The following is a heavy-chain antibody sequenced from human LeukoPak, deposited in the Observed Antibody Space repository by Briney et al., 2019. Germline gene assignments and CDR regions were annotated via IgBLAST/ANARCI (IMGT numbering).Heavy chain of an antibody. J-gene: IGHJ4*02. CDR1: GGSFSGYC. D-gene: IGHD3-22*01. CDR2: INHSGST. CDR3: ARGFGLNYYDSSGYYSMDY. Sequence: SETLSLTCAVYGGSFSGYCWSWIRQPPGKGLEWIGEINHSGSTNYNPSLKSRVTISVDTSKNQFSLKLSSVTAADTAVYYCARGFGLNYYDSSGYYSMDYWGQGTLVTVSS. V-gene: IGHV4-34*01.